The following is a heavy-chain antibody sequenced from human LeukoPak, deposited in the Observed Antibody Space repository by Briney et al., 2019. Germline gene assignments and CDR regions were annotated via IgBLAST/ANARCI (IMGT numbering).Heavy chain of an antibody. CDR1: GFTFDDYG. D-gene: IGHD3-9*01. Sequence: PGGSLRLSCAASGFTFDDYGMSWVRQAPGKGLDWVSGFNWNGGRTGYADSVKGRFTISRDNAKNSLYLQMNSLRAEDTVLFYWERAGYDILTGSQGWFDPWGQGTLVTVSS. CDR3: ERAGYDILTGSQGWFDP. V-gene: IGHV3-20*04. CDR2: FNWNGGRT. J-gene: IGHJ5*02.